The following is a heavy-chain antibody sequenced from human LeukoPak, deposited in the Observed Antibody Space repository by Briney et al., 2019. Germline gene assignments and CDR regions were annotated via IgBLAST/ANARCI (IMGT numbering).Heavy chain of an antibody. CDR1: GGSISSGSYY. J-gene: IGHJ4*02. D-gene: IGHD5-12*01. Sequence: SETLSLTCTVSGGSISSGSYYWSWIRQPAGKGLEWIGRIYTSGSTNYNPSLKSRVTISVDTSKNQFSLQLSSVTAADTAVYCCARHGSRVMATIEDSWGQGTLVIVSS. CDR2: IYTSGST. CDR3: ARHGSRVMATIEDS. V-gene: IGHV4-61*02.